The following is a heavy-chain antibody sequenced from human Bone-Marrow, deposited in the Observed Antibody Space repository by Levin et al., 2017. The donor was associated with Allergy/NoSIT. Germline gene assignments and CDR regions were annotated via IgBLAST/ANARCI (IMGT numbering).Heavy chain of an antibody. CDR2: INHSGST. CDR1: GGSFTGYF. Sequence: SQTLSLTCAVDGGSFTGYFWTWIRQPPGKGLEWIGEINHSGSTKYNPSLTSRVTISVDTSKKEFSLNLSSVTAADTAVFYCARGGRWSFSFYFDYWGQGTRVTVSS. J-gene: IGHJ4*02. D-gene: IGHD3-10*01. CDR3: ARGGRWSFSFYFDY. V-gene: IGHV4-34*01.